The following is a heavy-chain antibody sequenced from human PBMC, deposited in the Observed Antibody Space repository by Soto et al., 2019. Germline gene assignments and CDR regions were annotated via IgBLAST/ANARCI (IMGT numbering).Heavy chain of an antibody. CDR2: ISGSGGST. CDR3: AKGPRVYDYGDYVLGYWYFDL. V-gene: IGHV3-23*01. CDR1: GFTFSSYA. D-gene: IGHD4-17*01. Sequence: EVQLLESGGGLVQPGGSLRLSCAASGFTFSSYAMSWVRQAPGKGLEWVSAISGSGGSTYYADSVKGRFTISRDNSKNTLYLQMNGLRAEDTAVYYCAKGPRVYDYGDYVLGYWYFDLWGRGTLVTVSS. J-gene: IGHJ2*01.